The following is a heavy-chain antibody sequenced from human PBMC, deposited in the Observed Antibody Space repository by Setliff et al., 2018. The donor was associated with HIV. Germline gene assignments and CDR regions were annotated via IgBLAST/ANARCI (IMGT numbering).Heavy chain of an antibody. J-gene: IGHJ4*02. V-gene: IGHV1-18*01. CDR2: ISAHNGRI. CDR3: ARDVGRDGYCFDH. CDR1: GYTFSDYG. D-gene: IGHD5-12*01. Sequence: SVKVSCKASGYTFSDYGISWVRQAPGQGLEWMGWISAHNGRINYAQKFQGRVTMTTDRSTSTAYMGLRSLRSDDTAVYYCARDVGRDGYCFDHWGQGTLVTVSS.